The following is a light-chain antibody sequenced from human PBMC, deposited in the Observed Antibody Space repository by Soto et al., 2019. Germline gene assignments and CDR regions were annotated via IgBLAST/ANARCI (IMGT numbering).Light chain of an antibody. V-gene: IGLV2-14*01. Sequence: QSALTQPASVSGSPGQSIAISCTGTRVDVGGYDYVSWYQQHPGQAPKLMIYDVNSRPSGVSNRFSGSKSGNTASLTISGLHAEDDADYYCTSSTTSNTYVFGGGTKLTVL. CDR3: TSSTTSNTYV. J-gene: IGLJ3*02. CDR2: DVN. CDR1: RVDVGGYDY.